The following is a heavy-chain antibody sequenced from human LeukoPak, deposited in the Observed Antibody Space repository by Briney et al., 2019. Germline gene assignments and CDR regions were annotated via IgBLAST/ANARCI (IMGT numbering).Heavy chain of an antibody. CDR3: ARIHLGESPAAIGGGFDP. D-gene: IGHD2-2*01. V-gene: IGHV1-18*01. J-gene: IGHJ5*02. CDR1: GYTFTTYG. Sequence: ASVKVSCKASGYTFTTYGISWVRQAPGQGLEWMGWISTYNGDTNYARKLQGRVTMTTDTSTSTAYMELRSLRSDDTAVYYCARIHLGESPAAIGGGFDPWGQGTLVTVSS. CDR2: ISTYNGDT.